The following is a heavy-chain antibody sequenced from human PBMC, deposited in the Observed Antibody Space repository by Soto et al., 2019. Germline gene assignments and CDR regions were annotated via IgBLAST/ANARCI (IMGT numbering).Heavy chain of an antibody. J-gene: IGHJ6*02. CDR2: IYPGDSDT. V-gene: IGHV5-51*01. CDR3: ARQLSPGVISSGSPTRFERYCGMDV. D-gene: IGHD3-10*01. CDR1: GYSFTSYW. Sequence: PGESLKISCKGSGYSFTSYWIGWVRQMPGKGLEWMGIIYPGDSDTRYSPSFQGQVTISADKSISTAYLQWSSLKASDTAMYYCARQLSPGVISSGSPTRFERYCGMDVWGQGTTVTVSS.